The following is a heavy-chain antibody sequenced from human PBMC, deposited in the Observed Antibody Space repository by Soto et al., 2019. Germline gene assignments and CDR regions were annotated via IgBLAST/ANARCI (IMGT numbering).Heavy chain of an antibody. V-gene: IGHV4-34*01. CDR2: INHSGST. D-gene: IGHD3-9*01. CDR1: GGSFSGYY. CDR3: ARAKGFYNYYFDY. J-gene: IGHJ4*02. Sequence: SETLSLTXAVYGGSFSGYYWSWIRQPPGKGLEWIGEINHSGSTNYNPSLKSRVTISVDTSKNQFSLNLNSVTAADTAVYYCARAKGFYNYYFDYWGQGTLVTVSS.